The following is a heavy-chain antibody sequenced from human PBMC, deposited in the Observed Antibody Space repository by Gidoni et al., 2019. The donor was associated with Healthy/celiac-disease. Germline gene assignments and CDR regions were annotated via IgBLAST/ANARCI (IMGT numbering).Heavy chain of an antibody. Sequence: QVQLVESGGGVVQPGRSLRLSCAASGFTFSSYAMHWVRQAPGKGLEWVAVISYVGSNKYYADSVKGRFTISRDNSKNTLYLQMNSLRAEDTAVYYCARPYSSGWSLAYFDYWGQGTLVTVSS. D-gene: IGHD6-19*01. V-gene: IGHV3-30-3*01. J-gene: IGHJ4*02. CDR2: ISYVGSNK. CDR3: ARPYSSGWSLAYFDY. CDR1: GFTFSSYA.